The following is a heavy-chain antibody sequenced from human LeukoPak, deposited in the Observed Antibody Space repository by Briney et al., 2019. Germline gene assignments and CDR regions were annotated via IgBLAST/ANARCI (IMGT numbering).Heavy chain of an antibody. CDR1: GGSISSYY. CDR3: ARHLRGSAGTWVLLFDP. CDR2: IYYSGST. Sequence: SETLSLTCTVSGGSISSYYWSWIRPPPGKGLEWIGYIYYSGSTNYNPSLKSRVTISVDTSKNQFSLKLSSVTAADTAVYYCARHLRGSAGTWVLLFDPWGQGTLVTVSS. J-gene: IGHJ5*02. D-gene: IGHD6-13*01. V-gene: IGHV4-59*08.